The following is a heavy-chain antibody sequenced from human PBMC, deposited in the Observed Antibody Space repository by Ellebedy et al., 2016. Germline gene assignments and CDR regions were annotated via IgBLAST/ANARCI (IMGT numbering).Heavy chain of an antibody. CDR3: ARGSASRLFDS. CDR1: GDSTSNYY. J-gene: IGHJ4*01. CDR2: IYSNTRT. Sequence: SETLSLXXTVSGDSTSNYYWSWIRQPAGKGLEYIGRIYSNTRTNYIASLKSRVAMSVDRSKNQFSLKLNSVTAADTAVYYCARGSASRLFDSWGHGTLVTVSS. V-gene: IGHV4-4*07.